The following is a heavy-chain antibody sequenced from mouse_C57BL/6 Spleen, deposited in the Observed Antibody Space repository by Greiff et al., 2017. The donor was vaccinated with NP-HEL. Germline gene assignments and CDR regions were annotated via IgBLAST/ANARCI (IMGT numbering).Heavy chain of an antibody. J-gene: IGHJ2*01. Sequence: EVQGVESGGDLVKPGGSLKLSCAASGFTFSSYGMSWVRQTPDKRLEWVATISSGGSYTYYPDSVKGRFTISRDNAKNTLYLQMSSLKSEDTAMYYCARVSAAAAYFDYWGQGTTLTVSS. CDR3: ARVSAAAAYFDY. CDR1: GFTFSSYG. V-gene: IGHV5-6*01. CDR2: ISSGGSYT. D-gene: IGHD6-1*01.